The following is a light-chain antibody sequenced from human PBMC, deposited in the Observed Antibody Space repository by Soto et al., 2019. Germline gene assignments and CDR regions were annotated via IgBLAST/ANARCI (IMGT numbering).Light chain of an antibody. V-gene: IGKV1-5*03. CDR3: QQYNSYSPLT. J-gene: IGKJ1*01. CDR2: KAS. Sequence: DIQMTQSPSTLSASVGERATITCRASQSISSWLAWYQQKPGKAPKLLIYKASSLESGVPSRFSGSGSGTEFTLTIISLQPDDFATYYCQQYNSYSPLTFGQGTKVDIK. CDR1: QSISSW.